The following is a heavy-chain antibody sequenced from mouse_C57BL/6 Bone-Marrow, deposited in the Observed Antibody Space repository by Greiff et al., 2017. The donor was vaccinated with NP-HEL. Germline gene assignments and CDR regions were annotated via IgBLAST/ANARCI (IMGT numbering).Heavy chain of an antibody. CDR1: GYTFTSYT. D-gene: IGHD1-1*01. V-gene: IGHV1-4*01. CDR2: INPSSGST. Sequence: VQLQQSGAELASPGASVKMSCKASGYTFTSYTMHWVKQRPGQGLEWIGYINPSSGSTKYNQKFKDTATLTADKSSSPADMQLSSLTSEDSAVYYCALRWRFDYWGQGTTLTVSS. J-gene: IGHJ2*01. CDR3: ALRWRFDY.